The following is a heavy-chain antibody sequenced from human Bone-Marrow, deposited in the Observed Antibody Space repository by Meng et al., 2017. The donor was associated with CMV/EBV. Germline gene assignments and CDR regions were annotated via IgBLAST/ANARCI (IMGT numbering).Heavy chain of an antibody. V-gene: IGHV1-69*12. Sequence: QGRSGKAGAEVKKPGSSVKVSCKASGGTFSSYAISWVRQAPGQGLEWMGGIIPIFGTANYAQKFQGRVTITADESTSTAYMELSSLRSEDTAVYYCARGLRPRYWFDPWGQGTLVTVSS. CDR2: IIPIFGTA. CDR1: GGTFSSYA. D-gene: IGHD5-12*01. J-gene: IGHJ5*02. CDR3: ARGLRPRYWFDP.